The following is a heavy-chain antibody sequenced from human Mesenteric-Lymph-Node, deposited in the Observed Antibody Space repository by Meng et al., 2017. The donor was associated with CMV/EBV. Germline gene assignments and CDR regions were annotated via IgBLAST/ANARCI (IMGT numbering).Heavy chain of an antibody. CDR1: GGSFSGYY. CDR2: INHSGST. J-gene: IGHJ4*02. Sequence: SLTCAGYGGSFSGYYWSWIRQPPGKGLEWIGEINHSGSTNYNPSLKSRVTISVDTSKNQFSLKLSSVTAADTAVYYCASIIAVAGDYWGQGTLVTVSS. D-gene: IGHD6-19*01. CDR3: ASIIAVAGDY. V-gene: IGHV4-34*01.